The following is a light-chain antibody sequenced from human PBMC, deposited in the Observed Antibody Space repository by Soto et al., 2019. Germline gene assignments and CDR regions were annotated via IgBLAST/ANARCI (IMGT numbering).Light chain of an antibody. J-gene: IGLJ1*01. V-gene: IGLV3-1*01. CDR1: KLGDKY. CDR3: QAWDSSTVYV. CDR2: QDS. Sequence: SYELTQPPSVSVSPGQTASITCSGDKLGDKYACWYQQKPGQSPVLVIYQDSNRPSVIPGLFSCSNSGNTATLTISGTQAMDEADYYCQAWDSSTVYVFGTGTKVTVL.